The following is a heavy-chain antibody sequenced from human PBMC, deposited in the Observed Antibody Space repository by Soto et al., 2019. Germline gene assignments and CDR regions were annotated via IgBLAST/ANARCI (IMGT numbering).Heavy chain of an antibody. D-gene: IGHD1-26*01. J-gene: IGHJ6*02. V-gene: IGHV4-39*01. CDR1: GGSISSSSYY. Sequence: SETLSLTCTVSGGSISSSSYYWGWIRQPPGKGLEWIGSIYYSGSTYYNPSLKSRVTISVDTSKNQFSLKLSSVTAADTAVYYCARQFSGSYSVYYYYGMDVWGQGTTVTVSS. CDR3: ARQFSGSYSVYYYYGMDV. CDR2: IYYSGST.